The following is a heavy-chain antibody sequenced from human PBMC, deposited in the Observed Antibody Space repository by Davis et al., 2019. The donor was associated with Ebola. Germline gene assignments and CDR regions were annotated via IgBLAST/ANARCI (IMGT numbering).Heavy chain of an antibody. J-gene: IGHJ4*02. V-gene: IGHV4-39*07. CDR1: GGSTSSSSYY. CDR3: ARDPSGWYELDY. Sequence: MPAGSLRLSCTVSGGSTSSSSYYCGWIRQPPGKGLEWIGSIHYSGSTYYNPSLKSRVTISVDTSKNQFSLKLSSVTAADTAVYYCARDPSGWYELDYWGQGTLVTVSS. D-gene: IGHD6-19*01. CDR2: IHYSGST.